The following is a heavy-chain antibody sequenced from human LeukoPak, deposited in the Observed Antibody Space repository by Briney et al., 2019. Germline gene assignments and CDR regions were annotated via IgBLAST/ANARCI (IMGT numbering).Heavy chain of an antibody. Sequence: SQTLSLTCALSGGSVSSNSAAWNWVRQSPSRGLEWLGRTYYRSKLYNDYAVSVKSRITINPDTSKNQFSLQLNSVTPEDTAVYYCAKEGGSYYYDSSGYGGGYYFDYWGQGTLVTVSS. D-gene: IGHD3-22*01. CDR1: GGSVSSNSAA. CDR2: TYYRSKLYN. J-gene: IGHJ4*02. CDR3: AKEGGSYYYDSSGYGGGYYFDY. V-gene: IGHV6-1*01.